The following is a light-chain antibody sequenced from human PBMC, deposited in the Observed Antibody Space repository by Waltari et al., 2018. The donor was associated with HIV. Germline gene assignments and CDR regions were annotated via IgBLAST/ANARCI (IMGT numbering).Light chain of an antibody. J-gene: IGLJ3*02. CDR2: GDT. CDR3: QSYDSGLSVV. CDR1: RPNIGAGFD. V-gene: IGLV1-40*01. Sequence: QSVLTQPPSVSGAPGQRVTIPCTGNRPNIGAGFDVHWYQQLPETAPKLLIYGDTNRPSGVPDRFSGSKSGTSASLAITGLQAEDEADYYCQSYDSGLSVVFGGGTKLTVL.